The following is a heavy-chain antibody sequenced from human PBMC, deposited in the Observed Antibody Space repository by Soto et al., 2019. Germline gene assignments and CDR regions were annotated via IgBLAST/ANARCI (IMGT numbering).Heavy chain of an antibody. CDR2: INPSGGST. CDR1: GYTFTSYY. D-gene: IGHD2-8*01. Sequence: ASVKVSCKASGYTFTSYYMHWVRQAPGQGLEWMGIINPSGGSTSYAQKVQGRVTMTRDTSTSTVYMELSSLRSEDTAVYYCARSAGYCTNGVCPEWYFDLWGRGTLVTVSS. CDR3: ARSAGYCTNGVCPEWYFDL. V-gene: IGHV1-46*01. J-gene: IGHJ2*01.